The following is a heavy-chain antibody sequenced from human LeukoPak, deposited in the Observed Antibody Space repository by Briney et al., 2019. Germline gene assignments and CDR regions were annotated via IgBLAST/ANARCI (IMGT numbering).Heavy chain of an antibody. V-gene: IGHV3-23*01. J-gene: IGHJ4*02. D-gene: IGHD1-26*01. Sequence: GGSLRLSCEASGFTFSSYWMHWVRQAPGKGLEWVSTIGGSGGSTYYADSVKGRFTISRDYSKNTLYLQMNSLRAEDTAVYYCAKGISGSYLGDWGQGTLVTVSS. CDR2: IGGSGGST. CDR1: GFTFSSYW. CDR3: AKGISGSYLGD.